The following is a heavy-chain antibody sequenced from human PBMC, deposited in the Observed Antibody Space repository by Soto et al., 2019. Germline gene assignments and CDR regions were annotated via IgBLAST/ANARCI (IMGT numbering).Heavy chain of an antibody. J-gene: IGHJ4*02. Sequence: SETLSLTCTVSGGSISSGGYYWSWIRQHPGKGLEWIGYIYYSGSTYYNPSLKSRVTISVDTSKNQFSLELSSVTAADTAVYYCARGYGNVHIVATTAFAYWGQGTLVTVSS. D-gene: IGHD5-12*01. CDR1: GGSISSGGYY. V-gene: IGHV4-31*03. CDR2: IYYSGST. CDR3: ARGYGNVHIVATTAFAY.